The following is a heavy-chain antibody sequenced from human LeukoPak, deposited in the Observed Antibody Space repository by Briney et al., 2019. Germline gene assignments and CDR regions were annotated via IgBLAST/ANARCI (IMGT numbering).Heavy chain of an antibody. D-gene: IGHD3-10*01. V-gene: IGHV1-2*02. CDR3: ARARPRIMVRGVIITIGWFDP. CDR2: INPNRGGT. J-gene: IGHJ5*02. CDR1: GYTFTGYY. Sequence: EASVKDSCKASGYTFTGYYMHWVRQAPGQGLEWMGWINPNRGGTNYAQKFQGRVTMTRDTSISTAYMELSRLRSDDTAVYYCARARPRIMVRGVIITIGWFDPWGQGTLVTVSS.